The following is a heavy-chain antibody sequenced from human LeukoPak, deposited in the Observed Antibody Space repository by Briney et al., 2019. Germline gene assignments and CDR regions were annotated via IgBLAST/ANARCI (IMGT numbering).Heavy chain of an antibody. J-gene: IGHJ4*02. CDR2: ISYDGGKK. V-gene: IGHV3-30*03. Sequence: PGRSLRLSCAASGFTFSSHDMHWVRQAPGKGLEWVAIISYDGGKKDYADSVKGRFTISRDNSKNTLYLQTNSLRAEDTAVYYCARRAGAYSHPYDYWGQGTLVTVSS. CDR3: ARRAGAYSHPYDY. D-gene: IGHD4/OR15-4a*01. CDR1: GFTFSSHD.